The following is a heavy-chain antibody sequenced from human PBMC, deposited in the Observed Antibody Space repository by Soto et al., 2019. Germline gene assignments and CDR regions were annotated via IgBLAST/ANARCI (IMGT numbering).Heavy chain of an antibody. Sequence: PGGSLRLSCAASGFTFSSYAMSWVRQAPGKGLEWVSAISGSGGSTYYADSVKGRFTISRDNSKNTLYLQMNSLRAEDTAVYYCEKDQPETLFLEGPYYGMDRWCQGTKV. CDR2: ISGSGGST. V-gene: IGHV3-23*01. J-gene: IGHJ6*02. D-gene: IGHD3-3*01. CDR3: EKDQPETLFLEGPYYGMDR. CDR1: GFTFSSYA.